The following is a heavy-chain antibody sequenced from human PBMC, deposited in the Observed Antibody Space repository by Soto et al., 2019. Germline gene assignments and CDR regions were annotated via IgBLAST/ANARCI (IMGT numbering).Heavy chain of an antibody. Sequence: GPTLVNPTQTLALSCTYSGFSLSTGGVVVGLIRPPPGEALAWPALIYCVDDKRYSPSLKSRLTITKDTSKNQVVLTMTNMDPVDTATYYCAHIDSYYYGMDVWVQGTTVTVP. D-gene: IGHD3-3*01. V-gene: IGHV2-5*02. CDR2: IYCVDDK. J-gene: IGHJ6*02. CDR1: GFSLSTGGVV. CDR3: AHIDSYYYGMDV.